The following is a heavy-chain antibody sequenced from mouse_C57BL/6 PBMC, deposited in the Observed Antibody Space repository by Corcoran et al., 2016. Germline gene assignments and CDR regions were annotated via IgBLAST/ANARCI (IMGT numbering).Heavy chain of an antibody. J-gene: IGHJ3*01. CDR2: IYTDTGEP. Sequence: QIQLVPSGTVLKKPGVTVKISCKASGYTFTEYPMHWVKQAPGKGFKWMGMIYTDTGEPTYAEEFKGRFAFSLETSASTAYLQINNLKNEDTATYFCVRELLWLRRAFAYWGQGTLVTVSA. V-gene: IGHV9-1*01. D-gene: IGHD2-2*01. CDR1: GYTFTEYP. CDR3: VRELLWLRRAFAY.